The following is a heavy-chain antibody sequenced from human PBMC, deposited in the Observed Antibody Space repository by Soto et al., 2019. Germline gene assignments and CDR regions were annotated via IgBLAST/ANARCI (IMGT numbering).Heavy chain of an antibody. D-gene: IGHD2-21*02. CDR1: GFAFSSYW. CDR2: IEEVGNER. V-gene: IGHV3-7*05. CDR3: ARAPQVTTFHYGMDV. J-gene: IGHJ6*02. Sequence: VQLVESGGGLVQPGGSLRLSCTASGFAFSSYWMNWVRRAPGKGLEWVASIEEVGNERYYVDSVKGRFTISRDNAMNSVYLQMNSLRAEDTAIYYCARAPQVTTFHYGMDVSDQGTTVTVSS.